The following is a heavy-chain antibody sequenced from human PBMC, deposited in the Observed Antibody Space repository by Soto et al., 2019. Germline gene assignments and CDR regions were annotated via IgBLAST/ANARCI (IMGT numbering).Heavy chain of an antibody. Sequence: ASVKVSCKASGGTFSSYTISWVRQAPGQGLEWMGRIIPILGIANYAQKFQGRVTITADKSTSTAYMELSSLRSEDTAVYYCARDLGWNDPKPGFIVYYFDYWGQGTLVTVSS. CDR3: ARDLGWNDPKPGFIVYYFDY. V-gene: IGHV1-69*04. CDR1: GGTFSSYT. D-gene: IGHD1-1*01. J-gene: IGHJ4*02. CDR2: IIPILGIA.